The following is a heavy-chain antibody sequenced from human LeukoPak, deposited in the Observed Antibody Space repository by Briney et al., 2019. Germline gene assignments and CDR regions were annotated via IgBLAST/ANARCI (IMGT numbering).Heavy chain of an antibody. V-gene: IGHV3-53*01. CDR3: ARDAPQVPAAGVLAF. Sequence: PGGSLRLSCAASGFTVSDNYMSWVRQAPGKGLEWVSVMYSRGDTYYAKSVKGRFTFSRDLSKNTLDLQMNGLRTEDTAMYYCARDAPQVPAAGVLAFWGQGTLVIVSS. D-gene: IGHD6-13*01. CDR2: MYSRGDT. J-gene: IGHJ4*02. CDR1: GFTVSDNY.